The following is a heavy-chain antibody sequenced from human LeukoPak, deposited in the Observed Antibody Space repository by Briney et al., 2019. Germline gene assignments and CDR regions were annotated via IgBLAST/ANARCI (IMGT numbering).Heavy chain of an antibody. CDR1: GYTFTSYG. Sequence: ASVKVSCKASGYTFTSYGISWVRQAPGQGLEWMGWISAYNGNTNYAQKLQGRVTMTTDTSTSTAYMELRSLRSDDTAVYHCARIRGKSGSFYGMDVWGQGTTVTVSS. D-gene: IGHD1-26*01. V-gene: IGHV1-18*01. CDR3: ARIRGKSGSFYGMDV. CDR2: ISAYNGNT. J-gene: IGHJ6*02.